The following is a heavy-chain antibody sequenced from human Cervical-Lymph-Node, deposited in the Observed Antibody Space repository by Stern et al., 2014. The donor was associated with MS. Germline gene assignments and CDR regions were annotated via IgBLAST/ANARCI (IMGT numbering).Heavy chain of an antibody. CDR1: GGSISTYY. CDR2: TYYSGRT. V-gene: IGHV4-59*01. J-gene: IGHJ4*02. D-gene: IGHD3/OR15-3a*01. CDR3: ARGLDLYYFDS. Sequence: QLQLQESGPGLVKPSETLSLTCAVSGGSISTYYWNWIRQPPGTGLEWIGYTYYSGRTNYKSSLKSRVSISVDTSKNQFSLKLSSVTAADTAMYYCARGLDLYYFDSWGQGSLVTVSS.